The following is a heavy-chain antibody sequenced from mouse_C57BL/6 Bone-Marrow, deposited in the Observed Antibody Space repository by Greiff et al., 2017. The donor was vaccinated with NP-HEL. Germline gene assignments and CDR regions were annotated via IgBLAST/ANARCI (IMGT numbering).Heavy chain of an antibody. J-gene: IGHJ4*01. CDR2: SRNKANDYTT. CDR1: GFTFSDFY. CDR3: ARDAPYPDAMDY. V-gene: IGHV7-1*01. D-gene: IGHD2-10*01. Sequence: EVKLMESGGGLVQSGRSLRLSCATSGFTFSDFYMEWVRQAPGKGLEWIAASRNKANDYTTEYSASVKGRFIVSRDTSQSILYLQMYALRAEDTAIYYCARDAPYPDAMDYGGQGTSVTVSS.